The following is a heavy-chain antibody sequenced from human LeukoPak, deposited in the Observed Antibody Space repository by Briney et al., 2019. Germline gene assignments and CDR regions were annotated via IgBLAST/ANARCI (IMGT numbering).Heavy chain of an antibody. V-gene: IGHV4-59*01. CDR2: IYYSGST. Sequence: SETLSLTCTVSGGSIISYYGNWIRQPPGKGLEWIGYIYYSGSTNYNPSLKSRVTISVDTSKNQFSLKLSSVTAADTAVYYCARSSAYYDYVWGSYRPRYNFDSCGQGTLVTVSS. CDR3: ARSSAYYDYVWGSYRPRYNFDS. CDR1: GGSIISYY. J-gene: IGHJ4*02. D-gene: IGHD3-16*01.